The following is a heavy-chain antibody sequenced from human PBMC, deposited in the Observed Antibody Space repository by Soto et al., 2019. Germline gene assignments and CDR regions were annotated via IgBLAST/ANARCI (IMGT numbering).Heavy chain of an antibody. D-gene: IGHD6-19*01. J-gene: IGHJ6*02. Sequence: QVQLVQSGAEVKKPGSSVKVSCKASGGTFSSYAISWVRQAPGQGLEWMGGIIPIYGTANYAQKFQGRVTITVDESTSTAYMELSSVRYENAAVYYCAGDGIEVAGVYYYYGMAVWGQGTTVTVSS. CDR2: IIPIYGTA. CDR1: GGTFSSYA. V-gene: IGHV1-69*01. CDR3: AGDGIEVAGVYYYYGMAV.